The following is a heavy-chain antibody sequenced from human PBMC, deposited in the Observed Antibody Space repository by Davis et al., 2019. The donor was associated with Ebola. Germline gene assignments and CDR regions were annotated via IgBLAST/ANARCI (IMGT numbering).Heavy chain of an antibody. V-gene: IGHV4-34*01. CDR2: INHSGST. CDR3: ASLSPARGAFDI. CDR1: AGSFSGYY. Sequence: SQTLSLTCAVYAGSFSGYYWSWIRQPPGKGLEWIGEINHSGSTNYNPSLKSRVTISVDTSKNQFSLKLSSVTAADTAVYYCASLSPARGAFDIRGQGTMVTVSS. J-gene: IGHJ3*02.